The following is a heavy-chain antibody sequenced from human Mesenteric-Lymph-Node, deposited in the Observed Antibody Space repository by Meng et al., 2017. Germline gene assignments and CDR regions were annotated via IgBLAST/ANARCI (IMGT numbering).Heavy chain of an antibody. V-gene: IGHV3-43D*04. D-gene: IGHD6-13*01. CDR2: ISSSSTI. J-gene: IGHJ4*02. CDR3: AKDHGSSWSYYFDS. CDR1: GFTFDDYA. Sequence: GESLKISCAASGFTFDDYAMHWVRQAPGKGLEWVSSISSSSTIYYADSVKGRFTISRDNAKNSLYLQMNSLRVEDTALYYCAKDHGSSWSYYFDSWGQGTLVTVSS.